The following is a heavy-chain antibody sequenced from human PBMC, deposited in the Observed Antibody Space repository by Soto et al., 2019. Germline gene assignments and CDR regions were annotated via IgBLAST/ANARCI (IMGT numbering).Heavy chain of an antibody. CDR2: ISYDGSNK. CDR1: GFTFSSYA. D-gene: IGHD6-19*01. CDR3: ASGAVAGTEDYYYYYGMDV. J-gene: IGHJ6*02. V-gene: IGHV3-30-3*01. Sequence: GGSLRLSCAASGFTFSSYAMHWVRQAPGKGLEWVAVISYDGSNKYYADSVKGRFTISRDNSKNTLYLQMNSLRAEDTAVYYCASGAVAGTEDYYYYYGMDVWGQGTTVTVS.